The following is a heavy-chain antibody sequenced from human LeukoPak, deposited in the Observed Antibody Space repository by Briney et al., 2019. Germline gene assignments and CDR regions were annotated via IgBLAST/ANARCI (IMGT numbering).Heavy chain of an antibody. Sequence: GGSLRLSCAASGFTVRNHNMDWVRQAPGKGLEWISYISGRGEAIFYADSVQGRFTISRDNAKNSIYLQMNGLTAEDTAVYYCARTYGSGSLDYGGQGTLVTVSS. CDR2: ISGRGEAI. CDR3: ARTYGSGSLDY. CDR1: GFTVRNHN. J-gene: IGHJ4*02. D-gene: IGHD2-15*01. V-gene: IGHV3-48*01.